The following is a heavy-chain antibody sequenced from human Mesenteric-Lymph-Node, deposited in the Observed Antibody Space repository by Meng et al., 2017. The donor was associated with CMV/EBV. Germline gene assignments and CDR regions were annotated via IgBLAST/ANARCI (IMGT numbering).Heavy chain of an antibody. CDR3: ARVLMVFAIGVTYPSYFDY. J-gene: IGHJ4*02. Sequence: GGSLRLSCAASGFTFSSYAMSWVRQAPGKGLEWVSVIYSGSSSTYYADSVKGRFTISRDNSKNTLYLQMNSLRAEDTAVYYCARVLMVFAIGVTYPSYFDYWGQGALVTVSS. CDR2: IYSGSSST. V-gene: IGHV3-23*03. CDR1: GFTFSSYA. D-gene: IGHD2-21*01.